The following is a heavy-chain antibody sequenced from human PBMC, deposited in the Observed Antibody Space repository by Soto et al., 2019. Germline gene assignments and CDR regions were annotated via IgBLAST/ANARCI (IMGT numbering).Heavy chain of an antibody. CDR3: ARGRGRYSSGWSWFDP. Sequence: SETLSLTCGFSCGTIMSPDWWTWVRQPPGKGLEWIGEIFQSGSTNYTPSLESRVTISVDKSKNQFSLTLTSVTAADTAVYFCARGRGRYSSGWSWFDPWGQGILVTVSS. D-gene: IGHD6-19*01. J-gene: IGHJ5*02. V-gene: IGHV4-4*02. CDR1: CGTIMSPDW. CDR2: IFQSGST.